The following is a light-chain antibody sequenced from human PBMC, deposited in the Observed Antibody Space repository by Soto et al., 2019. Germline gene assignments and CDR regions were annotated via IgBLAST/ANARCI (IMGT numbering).Light chain of an antibody. CDR1: QSISSY. V-gene: IGKV1-39*01. J-gene: IGKJ2*01. CDR3: QQSYSSPYT. Sequence: DIQMTQSPSSLSASVGDRVTITCRASQSISSYLTWYQQKPGKAPKLLIYAASSLQSGVPSRFSGSGSGTDFTLTISRLQPEDFATYYCQQSYSSPYTFGQGTKVEIK. CDR2: AAS.